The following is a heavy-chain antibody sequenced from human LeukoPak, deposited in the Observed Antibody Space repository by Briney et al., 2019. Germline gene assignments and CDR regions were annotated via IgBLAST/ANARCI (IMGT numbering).Heavy chain of an antibody. CDR1: GGSISSSSYY. J-gene: IGHJ3*02. V-gene: IGHV4-39*01. CDR2: IYYSGST. CDR3: ASDYYDSSGSVNDI. D-gene: IGHD3-22*01. Sequence: ASETLSLTCTVSGGSISSSSYYWGWIRQPPGKGLEWIGSIYYSGSTYYNPSLKSRVTISVDTSKNQFSLKLSSVTAADTAVYYCASDYYDSSGSVNDIWGQGTMVTVSS.